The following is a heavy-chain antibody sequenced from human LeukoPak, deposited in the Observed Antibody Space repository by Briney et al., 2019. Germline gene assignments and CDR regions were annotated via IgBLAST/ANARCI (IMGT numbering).Heavy chain of an antibody. D-gene: IGHD3-9*01. Sequence: SETLSLTCTVSGGSISSYYWSWIRQPAGKGLERIGRIYTSGSTNYNPFLKSRGTMSVDTSKKQFPLKLSSVTAADTAVYDCARGGWYDILTGYYRDAFDIWGQGTMVTVSS. CDR2: IYTSGST. J-gene: IGHJ3*02. CDR1: GGSISSYY. CDR3: ARGGWYDILTGYYRDAFDI. V-gene: IGHV4-4*07.